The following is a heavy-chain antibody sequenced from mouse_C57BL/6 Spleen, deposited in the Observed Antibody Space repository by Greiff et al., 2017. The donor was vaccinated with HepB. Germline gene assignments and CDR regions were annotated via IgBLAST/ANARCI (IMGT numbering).Heavy chain of an antibody. CDR2: IYPGDGDT. CDR1: GYAFSSSW. CDR3: ARSRYDGYLVYAMDY. Sequence: QVQLKQSGPELVKPGASVKISCKASGYAFSSSWMNWVKQRPGKGLEWIGRIYPGDGDTNYNGKFKGKATLTADKSSSTAYMQLSSLTSEDSAVYFCARSRYDGYLVYAMDYWGQGTSVTVSS. J-gene: IGHJ4*01. D-gene: IGHD2-3*01. V-gene: IGHV1-82*01.